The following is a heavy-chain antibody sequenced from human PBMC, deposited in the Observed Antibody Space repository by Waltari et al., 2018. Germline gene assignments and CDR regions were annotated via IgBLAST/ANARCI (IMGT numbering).Heavy chain of an antibody. Sequence: QVQLVQSGAEVKKPGASVRVSGKASGYTFRSLDISWVRQAPGQGLGWVGWVNPISGNSNSGQRFRGRVAMTTDSSVNTAHLELNSLTSEDTAVYYCARAIRNELISDFWGQGTLVAVSS. J-gene: IGHJ4*02. CDR1: GYTFRSLD. CDR2: VNPISGNS. CDR3: ARAIRNELISDF. D-gene: IGHD1-1*01. V-gene: IGHV1-8*02.